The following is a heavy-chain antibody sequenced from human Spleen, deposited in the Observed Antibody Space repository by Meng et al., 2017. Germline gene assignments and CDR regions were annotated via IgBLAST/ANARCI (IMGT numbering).Heavy chain of an antibody. J-gene: IGHJ1*01. V-gene: IGHV3-53*01. Sequence: GESLKISCEGSGFTFSNAYMSWVRQAPGKGLEWVSVIYNDGKTYYANSVKGRFTISRDNSKNTLYLQMNSLRAEDTAVYYCARESWYYDSAGYYGGHFEHWGQGTLVTVSS. D-gene: IGHD3-22*01. CDR3: ARESWYYDSAGYYGGHFEH. CDR2: IYNDGKT. CDR1: GFTFSNAY.